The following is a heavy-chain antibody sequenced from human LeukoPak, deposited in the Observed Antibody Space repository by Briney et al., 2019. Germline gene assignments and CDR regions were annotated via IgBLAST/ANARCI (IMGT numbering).Heavy chain of an antibody. CDR3: ARDPIAAAGTFRANYYGMDV. CDR2: IIPIFGTA. CDR1: GGTFSIYA. Sequence: SVKVSCKASGGTFSIYAISWVRQAPGQGLEWMGGIIPIFGTANYAQKFQGRVTITADESTSTAYMELSSLRSEDTAVYYCARDPIAAAGTFRANYYGMDVWGQGTTVTVSS. D-gene: IGHD6-13*01. V-gene: IGHV1-69*13. J-gene: IGHJ6*02.